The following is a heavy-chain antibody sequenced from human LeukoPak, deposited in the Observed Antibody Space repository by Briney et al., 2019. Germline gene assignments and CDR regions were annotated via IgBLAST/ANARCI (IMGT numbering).Heavy chain of an antibody. CDR2: ISYDGSNK. CDR3: ARRTPARGFDF. V-gene: IGHV3-30*03. Sequence: GRSLRLSCAASGFTFSSYGMHWVRQAPGKGLEWVAVISYDGSNKYYADSVKGRFTISRDNSKNTLYLQMNSLRAEDTAVYYCARRTPARGFDFWGQGTLVTVSS. CDR1: GFTFSSYG. J-gene: IGHJ4*02. D-gene: IGHD3-10*01.